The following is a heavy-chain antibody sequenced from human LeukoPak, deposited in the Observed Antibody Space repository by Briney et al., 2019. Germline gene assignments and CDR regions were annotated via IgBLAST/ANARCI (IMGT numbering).Heavy chain of an antibody. CDR1: GYSISSGYY. V-gene: IGHV4-38-2*02. CDR3: AREEQWLVRLDYYYYYMDV. Sequence: SETLSLTCTVSGYSISSGYYWGWIRQPPGKGLEWIGRIYTSGSTNYNPSLKSRVTMSVDTSKNQFSLKLSSVTAADTAVYYCAREEQWLVRLDYYYYYMDVWGKGTTVTVSS. J-gene: IGHJ6*03. D-gene: IGHD6-19*01. CDR2: IYTSGST.